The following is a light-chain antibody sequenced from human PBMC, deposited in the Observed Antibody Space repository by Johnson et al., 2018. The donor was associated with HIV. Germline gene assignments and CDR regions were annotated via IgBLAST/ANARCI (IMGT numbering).Light chain of an antibody. CDR2: ENN. J-gene: IGLJ1*01. CDR1: SSNIGNNY. CDR3: GTWDSSLSAGV. Sequence: QSVLTQPPSVSAAPGQKVTISCSGISSNIGNNYVSWYQQLPGTAPKLLIYENNKRPSGIPDRFSGSKSGTSATLGITGLQTGDEADYYCGTWDSSLSAGVVGTGTKVTVL. V-gene: IGLV1-51*02.